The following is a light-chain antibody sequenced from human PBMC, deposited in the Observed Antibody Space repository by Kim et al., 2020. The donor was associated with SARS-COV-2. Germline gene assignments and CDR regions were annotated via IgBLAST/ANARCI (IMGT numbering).Light chain of an antibody. V-gene: IGKV3-20*01. Sequence: SPGETATLSCRASQSVSSTSLAWYQQKPGRATSLLIYGTSIRASGIPDRFSGSGSGTDFTLTISRLEPEDFALYFCQQYGNSPLTFGGGTKVDIK. CDR2: GTS. J-gene: IGKJ4*01. CDR3: QQYGNSPLT. CDR1: QSVSSTS.